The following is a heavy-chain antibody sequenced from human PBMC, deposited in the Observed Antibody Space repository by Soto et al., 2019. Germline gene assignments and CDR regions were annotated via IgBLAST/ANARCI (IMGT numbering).Heavy chain of an antibody. J-gene: IGHJ6*02. CDR1: GYSFRGYA. D-gene: IGHD3-3*01. Sequence: ASVMVTCPASGYSFRGYAMHWVRQAPGQGLEWMGIINPSGGSTSYAQKFQGRVTMTRDTSTSTVYMELSSLRSEDTAVYYCARESRDGYNFCGMDVWGQGTTVTVSS. CDR3: ARESRDGYNFCGMDV. V-gene: IGHV1-46*01. CDR2: INPSGGST.